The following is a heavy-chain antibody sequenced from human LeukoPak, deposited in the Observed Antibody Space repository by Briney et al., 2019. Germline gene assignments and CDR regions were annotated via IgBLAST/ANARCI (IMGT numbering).Heavy chain of an antibody. Sequence: GGSLRLSCAASGFTFSSYWMHWVRQAPGKGLVWVSRINSDGSSTSYADSVKGRFTISRDNAKNSLYLQMNSLRAEDTAVYYCASGPTSGSYREVDYWGQGTLVTVSS. CDR3: ASGPTSGSYREVDY. CDR1: GFTFSSYW. J-gene: IGHJ4*02. V-gene: IGHV3-74*01. CDR2: INSDGSST. D-gene: IGHD1-26*01.